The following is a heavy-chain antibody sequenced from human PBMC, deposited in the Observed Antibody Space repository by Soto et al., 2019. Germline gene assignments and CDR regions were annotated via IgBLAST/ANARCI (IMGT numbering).Heavy chain of an antibody. D-gene: IGHD1-26*01. CDR2: ISAYNGNT. CDR3: XXXXXXRGTYYAFDN. J-gene: IGHJ4*02. V-gene: IGHV1-18*01. Sequence: QVPLVQSGPEVKKPGASVKVSCKTSGYTPTNYDIGWVXXAXGQGLEYMGWISAYNGNTNYARKLQDRVTLTTDTXXXXXXXXXXXXXXXXXXXXXXXXXXXXRGTYYAFDNWGQGTLVTVSS. CDR1: GYTPTNYD.